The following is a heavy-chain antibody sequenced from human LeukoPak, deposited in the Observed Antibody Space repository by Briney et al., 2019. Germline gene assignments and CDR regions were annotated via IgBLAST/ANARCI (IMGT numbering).Heavy chain of an antibody. D-gene: IGHD1-26*01. J-gene: IGHJ4*02. CDR3: ARDPLVGTTTEFDY. CDR2: INPNSGGT. Sequence: ASVKVSCKTSGYMFIAYAIPWVRQAPGQGLEWMGWINPNSGGTNYAQKSQGRVIMTRDTSTRTVYMELSRLTSDDTAVYYCARDPLVGTTTEFDYWGQGTLVTVSS. V-gene: IGHV1-2*02. CDR1: GYMFIAYA.